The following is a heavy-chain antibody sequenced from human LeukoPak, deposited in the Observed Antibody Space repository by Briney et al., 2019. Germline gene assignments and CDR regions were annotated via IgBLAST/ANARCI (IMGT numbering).Heavy chain of an antibody. CDR1: GFTFSSYS. J-gene: IGHJ3*02. Sequence: PGGSLRLSCAASGFTFSSYSMNWVRLAPGKGLEWVSSISSSSSYIYYADSVKGRFTISRDNAKNSLYLQMNSLRAEDTAVYYCARDRSELYGGNSFDIWGQGTMVTVSS. D-gene: IGHD4-23*01. CDR3: ARDRSELYGGNSFDI. V-gene: IGHV3-21*01. CDR2: ISSSSSYI.